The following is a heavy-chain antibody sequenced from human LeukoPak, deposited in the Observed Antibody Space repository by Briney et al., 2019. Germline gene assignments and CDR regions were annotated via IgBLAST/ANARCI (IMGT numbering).Heavy chain of an antibody. Sequence: ASVKVSCKASGYTFTGYYMHWVRQAPGQGLEWMGWINPNSGGTNYAQKFQGRVTMTRDTSISTAYMELSRLRSDDTAVYYCARVRLVVVASIRTSKQYYFDYWGQGTLVTVSS. D-gene: IGHD2-15*01. J-gene: IGHJ4*02. CDR3: ARVRLVVVASIRTSKQYYFDY. CDR1: GYTFTGYY. V-gene: IGHV1-2*02. CDR2: INPNSGGT.